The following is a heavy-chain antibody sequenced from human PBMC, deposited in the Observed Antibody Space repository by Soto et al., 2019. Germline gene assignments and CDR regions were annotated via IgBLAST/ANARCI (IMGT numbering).Heavy chain of an antibody. Sequence: GASVKFFCKASGYTFTSYGISWVRQAPGQGLEWMGWISAYNGNTNYAQKLQGRVTMTTDPSTSTAYMELRSLRSDDTAVYYCARTKRIAVDAFDIWGQGTMVTVSS. V-gene: IGHV1-18*04. J-gene: IGHJ3*02. CDR2: ISAYNGNT. CDR3: ARTKRIAVDAFDI. D-gene: IGHD3-16*02. CDR1: GYTFTSYG.